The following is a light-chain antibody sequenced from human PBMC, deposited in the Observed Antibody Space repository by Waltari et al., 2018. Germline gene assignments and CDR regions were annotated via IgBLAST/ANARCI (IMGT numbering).Light chain of an antibody. CDR3: MQALQTPRT. V-gene: IGKV2-28*01. J-gene: IGKJ1*01. CDR2: LGS. CDR1: QSLLHSNGYNY. Sequence: DIVMTQSPVSLPVNPGEPASISCRSSQSLLHSNGYNYLDWYVQKPGQYPQVVISLGSYRAYGVPYRFTGGGSGTDFTLKISRVEADDVGVYYCMQALQTPRTFGQGTRVEIK.